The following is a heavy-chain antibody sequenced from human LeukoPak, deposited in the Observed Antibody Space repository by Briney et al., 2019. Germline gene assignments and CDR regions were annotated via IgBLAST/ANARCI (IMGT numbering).Heavy chain of an antibody. CDR2: ISGSGDST. J-gene: IGHJ4*02. V-gene: IGHV3-23*01. Sequence: GGSLRLSCAASGFTFSSNSMTWVRQTPGKRLEWVSGISGSGDSTFYADSVKGRFTISRDNSRNTLYLQMSSLRPEDTAVYYCTKWSGFGDDWGQGTLVTVSS. D-gene: IGHD3-10*01. CDR1: GFTFSSNS. CDR3: TKWSGFGDD.